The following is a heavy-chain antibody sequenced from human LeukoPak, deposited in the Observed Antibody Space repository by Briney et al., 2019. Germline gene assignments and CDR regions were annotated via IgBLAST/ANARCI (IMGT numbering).Heavy chain of an antibody. D-gene: IGHD3-22*01. CDR3: ARENYYDSSGYYHDAFDI. CDR2: LYYSGST. CDR1: GGSIRSHY. V-gene: IGHV4-59*11. J-gene: IGHJ3*02. Sequence: PSETLSLTCTVSGGSIRSHYWSWIRQPPGKGLEWIGYLYYSGSTNYNPSLKSRVTISVDTSKNQLSLKLSSVTAADMAVYYCARENYYDSSGYYHDAFDIWGQGTMVTVSS.